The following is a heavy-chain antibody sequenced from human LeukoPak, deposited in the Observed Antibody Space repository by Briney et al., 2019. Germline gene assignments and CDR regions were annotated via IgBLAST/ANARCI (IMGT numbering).Heavy chain of an antibody. CDR3: ARDSSPMLGWYCSSTSCRDAFDI. CDR1: GFTFSSYS. CDR2: ISSSSSYI. J-gene: IGHJ3*02. Sequence: GGSLRLSCAASGFTFSSYSMNWVRQAPGKGLEWVSSISSSSSYIYYADSMKGRFTISRDNAKNSLYLQMNSLRAEDTAVYYCARDSSPMLGWYCSSTSCRDAFDIWGQGTMVTVSS. V-gene: IGHV3-21*01. D-gene: IGHD2-2*01.